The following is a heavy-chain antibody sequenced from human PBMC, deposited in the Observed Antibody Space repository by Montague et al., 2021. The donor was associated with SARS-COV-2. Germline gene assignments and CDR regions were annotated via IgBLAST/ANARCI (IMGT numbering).Heavy chain of an antibody. V-gene: IGHV4-59*11. CDR1: GGSISSHF. J-gene: IGHJ5*02. D-gene: IGHD3-10*01. CDR2: INSNGGT. CDR3: ARATSVRGAVSWFDP. Sequence: SETLSLTCTVSGGSISSHFWSFIRQPPGKGLEWIGYINSNGGTNDNPSXXSRLTMSVDTSKNQFSLQLCSMTPADTAVYFCARATSVRGAVSWFDPWGQGILVTVSS.